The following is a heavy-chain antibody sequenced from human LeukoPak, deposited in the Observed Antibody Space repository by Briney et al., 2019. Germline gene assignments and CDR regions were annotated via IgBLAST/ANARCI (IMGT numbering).Heavy chain of an antibody. CDR2: ISAYNGNT. CDR3: ARDSSGYDSTAYYGDY. CDR1: GYTFTSYG. Sequence: ASVKVSCKASGYTFTSYGFTWVRQAPGQGLEWMGWISAYNGNTNYAQEVQGRVTMTTDTSTSTAYMELRSLRSDDTAVYFCARDSSGYDSTAYYGDYWGQGTLVTVSS. D-gene: IGHD3-22*01. V-gene: IGHV1-18*01. J-gene: IGHJ4*02.